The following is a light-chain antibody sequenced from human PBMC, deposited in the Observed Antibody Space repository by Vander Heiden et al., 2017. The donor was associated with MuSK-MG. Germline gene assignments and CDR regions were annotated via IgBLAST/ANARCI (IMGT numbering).Light chain of an antibody. CDR2: DAS. CDR3: QGRGDWPET. J-gene: IGKJ2*01. Sequence: EIVLTQSPATLSLSPGERATLSCRASQSVGSYLAWYQQRPGQAPRLLLYDASNRATGVPARFSGSASGTDFTLTIRILDPEDSAVYHCQGRGDWPETFGQGTRLEMK. CDR1: QSVGSY. V-gene: IGKV3-11*01.